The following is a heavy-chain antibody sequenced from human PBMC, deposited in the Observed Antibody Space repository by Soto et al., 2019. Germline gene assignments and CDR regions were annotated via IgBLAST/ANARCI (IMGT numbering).Heavy chain of an antibody. CDR2: IIPIFGTT. CDR3: ARESGYNAPIDY. D-gene: IGHD5-12*01. CDR1: GGTFNTYA. Sequence: SVKVSCKASGGTFNTYAISWVRQAPGQGLEWLGGIIPIFGTTKYAQKFQGRVTITADESTNTVYMELSSLTSEDTALYYCARESGYNAPIDYWGQGSLVTAPQ. V-gene: IGHV1-69*13. J-gene: IGHJ4*02.